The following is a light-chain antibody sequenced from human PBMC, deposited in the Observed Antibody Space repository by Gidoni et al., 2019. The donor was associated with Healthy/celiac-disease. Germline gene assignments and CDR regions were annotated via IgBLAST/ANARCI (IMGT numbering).Light chain of an antibody. CDR3: QQRSNWTPYT. V-gene: IGKV3-11*01. Sequence: ELVLTQSPSTLSLSPGERATLSCRASQSVSSYLSWYQQKPGQAPSLLIYDAANRATGIPARFSGSGSGTDFTLTISSREPEDFAVYYCQQRSNWTPYTFGQGTKLEIK. J-gene: IGKJ2*01. CDR2: DAA. CDR1: QSVSSY.